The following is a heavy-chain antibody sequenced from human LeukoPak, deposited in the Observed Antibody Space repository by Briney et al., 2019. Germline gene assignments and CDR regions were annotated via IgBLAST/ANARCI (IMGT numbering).Heavy chain of an antibody. CDR2: IGSEGYT. J-gene: IGHJ4*02. CDR1: GLPCSTSP. D-gene: IGHD6-13*01. Sequence: GGSLGLSFEAWGLPCSTSPMSWVRKPQGKGLAWVSSIGSEGYTYYADSVKGRFTISRDTSKNMLYLQMSSLEADDTAVYFCAKGGISEHGLEFWGQGTLVSVSS. V-gene: IGHV3-23*01. CDR3: AKGGISEHGLEF.